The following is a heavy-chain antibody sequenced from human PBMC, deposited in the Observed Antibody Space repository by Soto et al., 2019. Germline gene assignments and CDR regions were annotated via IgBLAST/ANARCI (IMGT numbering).Heavy chain of an antibody. V-gene: IGHV1-69*01. CDR2: IIPIFGTA. J-gene: IGHJ6*02. CDR1: GGTFSSYA. CDR3: ARGSGSYYIYYYYGMDV. Sequence: QVQLVQSGAEVKKPGSSVKVSCKASGGTFSSYAISWVRQAPGQGLEWMGGIIPIFGTANYAQKFQGRVTITAVESTSTAYMELSSLRSEDTAVYYCARGSGSYYIYYYYGMDVWGQGTTVTVSS. D-gene: IGHD1-26*01.